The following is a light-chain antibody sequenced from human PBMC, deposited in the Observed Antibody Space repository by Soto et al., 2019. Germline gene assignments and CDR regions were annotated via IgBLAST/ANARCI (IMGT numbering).Light chain of an antibody. V-gene: IGKV1-12*01. CDR2: AAS. CDR1: QGISSW. Sequence: DIQMTQSPSSVSASVGDRVTITCRASQGISSWLAWYQHKPGKAPNLLIYAASILQSGVPSRFSGSGSGTDFTLTISNLQPEDFATYYCQQADSFPLTLGGGTKVEFK. J-gene: IGKJ4*01. CDR3: QQADSFPLT.